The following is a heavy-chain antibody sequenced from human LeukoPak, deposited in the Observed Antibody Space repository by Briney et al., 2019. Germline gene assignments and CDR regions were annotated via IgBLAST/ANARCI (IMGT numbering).Heavy chain of an antibody. CDR2: IYHSGST. CDR3: ARDPAVAGTLGYYYYGMDV. D-gene: IGHD6-19*01. V-gene: IGHV4-4*02. J-gene: IGHJ6*02. CDR1: GGSISSSNW. Sequence: SGTLSLTCAVSGGSISSSNWWSWVRQPPGKGLEWIGEIYHSGSTNYNPSLKSRVTISVYKSKNQFSLKLSSVTAADTAVYYCARDPAVAGTLGYYYYGMDVWGQGTTVTVSS.